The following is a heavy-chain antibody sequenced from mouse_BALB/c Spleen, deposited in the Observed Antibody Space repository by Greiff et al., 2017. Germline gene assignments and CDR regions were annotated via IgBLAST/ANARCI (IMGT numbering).Heavy chain of an antibody. CDR1: GFTFSDYG. D-gene: IGHD3-1*01. CDR3: ARDSGPYAMDY. CDR2: ISNLAYSI. V-gene: IGHV5-15*02. Sequence: EVKLVKSGGGLVQPGGSRKLSCAASGFTFSDYGMAWVRQAPGKGPEWVAFISNLAYSIYYADTVTGRFTISRENAKNTLYLEMSSLRSEDTAMYYCARDSGPYAMDYWGQGTSVTVSS. J-gene: IGHJ4*01.